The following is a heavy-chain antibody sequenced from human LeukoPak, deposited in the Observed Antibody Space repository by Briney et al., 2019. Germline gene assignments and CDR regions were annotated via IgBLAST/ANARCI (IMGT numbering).Heavy chain of an antibody. CDR2: IYYSGGT. CDR3: ARGGLGSRLY. Sequence: SETLSLTCTVSGGSISSGGYYWSWIRQHPGKGLEWIGYIYYSGGTYYNPSLKSRVTISVDTSKNQFSLKLSSVTAADTAVYYCARGGLGSRLYWGQGTLVTVSS. CDR1: GGSISSGGYY. V-gene: IGHV4-31*03. J-gene: IGHJ4*02. D-gene: IGHD3-10*01.